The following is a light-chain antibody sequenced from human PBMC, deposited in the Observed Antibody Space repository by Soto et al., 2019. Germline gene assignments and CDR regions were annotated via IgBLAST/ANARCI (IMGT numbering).Light chain of an antibody. CDR2: KAS. V-gene: IGKV1-5*03. CDR3: QQTSAFPRT. J-gene: IGKJ1*01. CDR1: QTISSW. Sequence: DIQMTQSPSTLSGSVGDRVTITCRASQTISSWLAWYQQKPGKAPKLLINKASTLKSGVPSRFSGGGAGTEFTLTISSLQPEDFATYYCQQTSAFPRTFGQGTKVDIK.